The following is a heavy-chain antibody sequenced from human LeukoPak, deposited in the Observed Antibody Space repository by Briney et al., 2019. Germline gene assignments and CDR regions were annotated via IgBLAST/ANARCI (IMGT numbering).Heavy chain of an antibody. CDR2: IKQDGSEK. CDR3: ARDGLYSSGWYGGY. V-gene: IGHV3-7*01. D-gene: IGHD6-19*01. J-gene: IGHJ4*02. Sequence: GGSLRLSCAASGFTFSSYWMSWVRQAPGKGLEWVANIKQDGSEKYYVDSVKGRFTISRDNAKNSLYLQMYSLRAEDTAVYYCARDGLYSSGWYGGYWGQGTLVTVSS. CDR1: GFTFSSYW.